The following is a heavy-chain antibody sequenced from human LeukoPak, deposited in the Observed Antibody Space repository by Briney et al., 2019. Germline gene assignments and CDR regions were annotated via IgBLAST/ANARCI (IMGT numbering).Heavy chain of an antibody. CDR1: GFTVSSNY. D-gene: IGHD1-26*01. CDR2: IYSGGST. J-gene: IGHJ3*02. Sequence: GGSLRLSCAASGFTVSSNYMSWVRRAPGKGLEWVSVIYSGGSTYYADSVKGRFTISRDNSKNTLYLQMNSLRAEDTAVYYCARGGASGLFPFGRAFDIWGQGTMVTVSS. CDR3: ARGGASGLFPFGRAFDI. V-gene: IGHV3-53*01.